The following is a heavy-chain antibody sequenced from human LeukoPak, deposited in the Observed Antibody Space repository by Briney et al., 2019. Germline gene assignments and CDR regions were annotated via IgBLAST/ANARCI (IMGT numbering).Heavy chain of an antibody. CDR1: GYTLTELS. Sequence: EASVKVSCKVSGYTLTELSMHWVRQAPGKGLEWMGGFDPEDGETIYAQKFQGRVTMTTDTSTSTAYMELRSLRSDDTAVYYCARVTYNIRPFDYWGQGTLVTVSS. J-gene: IGHJ4*02. CDR2: FDPEDGET. D-gene: IGHD1-1*01. V-gene: IGHV1-24*01. CDR3: ARVTYNIRPFDY.